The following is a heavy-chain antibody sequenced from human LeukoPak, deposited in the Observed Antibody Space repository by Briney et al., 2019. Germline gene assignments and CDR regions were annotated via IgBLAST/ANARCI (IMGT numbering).Heavy chain of an antibody. V-gene: IGHV3-7*01. J-gene: IGHJ6*03. CDR3: ARRSGSGFGELLGYYYMDV. Sequence: GGSLRLSCAASGFTFSSYWMSWVRQAPGKGLEWVANIKQDGSEKYYVDSVKGRFTISRDNAKNLLYLQMNSLRAEDTAVYYCARRSGSGFGELLGYYYMDVWGKGTTVTVSS. CDR1: GFTFSSYW. D-gene: IGHD3-10*01. CDR2: IKQDGSEK.